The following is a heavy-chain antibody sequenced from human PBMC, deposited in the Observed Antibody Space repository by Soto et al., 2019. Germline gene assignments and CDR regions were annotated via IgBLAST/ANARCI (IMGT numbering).Heavy chain of an antibody. Sequence: QVTLKESGPVLVKPTETLTVRCTVFGLSITDSEMGVSWIRQPPGKALEWLAYVDSSGEKSYRTFLKSRPTISKDTSKSQIVLIMTNMDPADTATYYCARRHLAVAVSPWFDPWGQGILVTVSS. D-gene: IGHD3-16*01. CDR3: ARRHLAVAVSPWFDP. J-gene: IGHJ5*02. CDR1: GLSITDSEMG. V-gene: IGHV2-26*01. CDR2: VDSSGEK.